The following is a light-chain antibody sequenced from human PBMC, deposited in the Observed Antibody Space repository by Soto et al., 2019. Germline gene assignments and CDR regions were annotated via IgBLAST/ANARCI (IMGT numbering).Light chain of an antibody. CDR1: SSNIGRNT. CDR3: AAWDDSLNGPV. V-gene: IGLV1-44*01. J-gene: IGLJ3*02. CDR2: SNN. Sequence: QSVLTQPPSASGTPGQRVTMSCSGSSSNIGRNTVNWYQQLPGTAPKLLIYSNNQRPSGVPDRFSGSKYGTSASLAISGLQSEDEDDYYCAAWDDSLNGPVFGGGTKLTVL.